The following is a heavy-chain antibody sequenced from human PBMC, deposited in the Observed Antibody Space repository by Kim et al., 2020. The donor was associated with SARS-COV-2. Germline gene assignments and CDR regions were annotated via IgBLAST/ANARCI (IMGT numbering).Heavy chain of an antibody. CDR3: ARGPPYYYGSGSFWFDP. V-gene: IGHV4-61*01. D-gene: IGHD3-10*01. Sequence: SETLSLTCTVSGGSVSSGSYYWSWIRQPPGKGLEWIGYIYYSGSTNYNPSLKSRVTISVDTSKNQFSLKLSSVTAADTAVYYCARGPPYYYGSGSFWFDPWGQGTLVTVSS. CDR2: IYYSGST. CDR1: GGSVSSGSYY. J-gene: IGHJ5*02.